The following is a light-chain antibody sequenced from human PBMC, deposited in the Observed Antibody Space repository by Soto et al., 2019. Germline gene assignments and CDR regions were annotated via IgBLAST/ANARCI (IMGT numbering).Light chain of an antibody. Sequence: EIVLTQSPGTLSLSPGERATLSCRASQSISSYLAWYQQRPGQAPRLVIYAAFTRATGIPDRFSGGGSATDFTLTVSRLEPEDFAVYYCQQYGSSPRTFGEGTKLEIK. CDR1: QSISSY. CDR2: AAF. V-gene: IGKV3-20*01. J-gene: IGKJ2*01. CDR3: QQYGSSPRT.